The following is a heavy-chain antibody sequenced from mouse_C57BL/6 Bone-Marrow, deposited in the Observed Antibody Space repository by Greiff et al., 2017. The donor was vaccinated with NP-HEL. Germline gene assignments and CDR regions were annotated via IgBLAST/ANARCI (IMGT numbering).Heavy chain of an antibody. D-gene: IGHD2-3*01. CDR1: GYTFTSYG. Sequence: VQLQQSGAELARPGASVKLSCKASGYTFTSYGISWVKQRTGQGLEWIGEIYPRSGNTYYNEKFKGKATLTADKSSSTAYMELRSLTSEDSAVYFCARRWLLFWYFDVWGTGTTVTVSS. CDR2: IYPRSGNT. V-gene: IGHV1-81*01. J-gene: IGHJ1*03. CDR3: ARRWLLFWYFDV.